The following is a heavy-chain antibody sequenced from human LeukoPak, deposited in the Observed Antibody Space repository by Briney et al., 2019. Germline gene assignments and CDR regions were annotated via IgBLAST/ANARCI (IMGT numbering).Heavy chain of an antibody. CDR1: GFTFSSYE. CDR2: ISSSGSTI. J-gene: IGHJ4*02. V-gene: IGHV3-48*03. Sequence: GGSLRLSCAASGFTFSSYEMNWVRQAPGKGLEWGSYISSSGSTIYYADSVKGRFTISRDNTKNSLYPQMNRLRAEDTAVYYCAREYSYGHEFDYWGQGTLVTVSS. CDR3: AREYSYGHEFDY. D-gene: IGHD5-18*01.